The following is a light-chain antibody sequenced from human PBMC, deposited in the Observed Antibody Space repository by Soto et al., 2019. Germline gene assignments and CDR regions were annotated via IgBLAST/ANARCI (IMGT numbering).Light chain of an antibody. CDR3: QHYNSYSEA. V-gene: IGKV1-5*03. CDR2: KAS. J-gene: IGKJ1*01. CDR1: QTISSW. Sequence: DIQMTQSPSTXSGSVGDRVTVTCRASQTISSWLAWYQQKPGKAPKXLIYKASTLKSGVPSRFSGSGSGTEFTLTISSLQPDDFATYYCQHYNSYSEAFGQGTKVDIK.